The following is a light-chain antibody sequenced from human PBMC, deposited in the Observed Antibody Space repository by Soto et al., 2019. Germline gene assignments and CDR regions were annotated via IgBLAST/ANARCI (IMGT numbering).Light chain of an antibody. Sequence: IVLTQSPGTLSLSPGERATLTCRASQSVSSSYLAWYQQKPGQAPRPLISGASSRAIGIPDRFSGCGSGTDFTLTISRPEPEDFAVYYCQQYGRSPWTFGQGTKVEIK. V-gene: IGKV3-20*01. CDR2: GAS. CDR1: QSVSSSY. CDR3: QQYGRSPWT. J-gene: IGKJ1*01.